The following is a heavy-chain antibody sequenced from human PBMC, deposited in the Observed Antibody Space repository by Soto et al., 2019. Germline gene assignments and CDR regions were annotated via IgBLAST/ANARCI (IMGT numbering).Heavy chain of an antibody. CDR1: GYSFTSYW. CDR3: ARRTIAASLSDYYYYGMDV. V-gene: IGHV5-10-1*01. Sequence: PGESLKISCKGSGYSFTSYWISWVRQMHGKGLEWMGRIDPSDSYTNYSPSFQGHVTISADKSISTAYLQWSSLKASDTAMYYCARRTIAASLSDYYYYGMDVLGQGTTVTVSS. CDR2: IDPSDSYT. D-gene: IGHD6-25*01. J-gene: IGHJ6*02.